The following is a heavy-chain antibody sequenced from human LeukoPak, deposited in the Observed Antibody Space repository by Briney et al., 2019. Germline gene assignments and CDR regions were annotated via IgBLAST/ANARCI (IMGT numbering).Heavy chain of an antibody. D-gene: IGHD3-10*01. J-gene: IGHJ5*02. V-gene: IGHV1-46*01. CDR3: ARASIPMVRGKNWFDP. Sequence: GASVNVSCKASGYTFTSNYMHWVRQAPGQGLEWMGIINPSGGSTSYAQKFQGRVTMTRDTSTSTVYIELSSLRSEDTAVYYCARASIPMVRGKNWFDPWGQGTLVTVSS. CDR1: GYTFTSNY. CDR2: INPSGGST.